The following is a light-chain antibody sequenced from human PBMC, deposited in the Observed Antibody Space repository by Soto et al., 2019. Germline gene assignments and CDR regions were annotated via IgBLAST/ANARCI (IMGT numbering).Light chain of an antibody. J-gene: IGLJ3*02. V-gene: IGLV1-51*02. CDR2: ENN. CDR3: GTWDSSLSAPQWV. CDR1: SSNIGNNY. Sequence: QSVLTQPPSVSAAPGQKVTISCSGSSSNIGNNYVSWYQQLPGTAPKLLIYENNKRPSGIPDRFSGSKSGTSATLGITGLQTGDEADYYCGTWDSSLSAPQWVFGGGTQLTVL.